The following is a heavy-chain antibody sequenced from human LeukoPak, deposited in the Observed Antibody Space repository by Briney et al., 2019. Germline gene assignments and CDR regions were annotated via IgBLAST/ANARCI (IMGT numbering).Heavy chain of an antibody. V-gene: IGHV3-7*01. CDR2: INQDGSEK. CDR1: GFTFSSYS. Sequence: PGGSLRLSCAASGFTFSSYSMNWVRQAPGKGLEWVANINQDGSEKYSVDSVKGRFTISRDNAKNSLYLQMDSLRAEDTAVYYCARDLVVVGSYFYYGMDVWGQGTTVTVSS. J-gene: IGHJ6*02. CDR3: ARDLVVVGSYFYYGMDV. D-gene: IGHD2-21*01.